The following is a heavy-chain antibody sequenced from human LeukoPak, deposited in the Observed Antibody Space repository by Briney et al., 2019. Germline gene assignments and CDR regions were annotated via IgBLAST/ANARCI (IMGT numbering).Heavy chain of an antibody. CDR1: GGSISSSNW. Sequence: PSETLSLTCAVSGGSISSSNWWSWVRQPPGKGLEWIGEIYHSGSTNYNPSLKSRVTISVDKSKNQFSLKLSSVTAADTAVYYCASVGGSTAAAGDYWGQGTLVTVSS. V-gene: IGHV4-4*02. J-gene: IGHJ4*02. CDR2: IYHSGST. D-gene: IGHD6-13*01. CDR3: ASVGGSTAAAGDY.